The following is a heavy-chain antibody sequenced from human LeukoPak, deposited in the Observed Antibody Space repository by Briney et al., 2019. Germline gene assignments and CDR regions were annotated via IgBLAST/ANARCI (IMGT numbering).Heavy chain of an antibody. CDR1: GGSIGSYY. V-gene: IGHV4-59*01. CDR3: ARERMSPIPWFDP. Sequence: SETLSLTCTVSGGSIGSYYWSWIRQPPGKGLEWIGYIYYSGSTNYNPSLKSRVTISVDTSKNQFSLKLSSVTAADTAVYYCARERMSPIPWFDPWGQGTLVTVSS. D-gene: IGHD2-21*01. J-gene: IGHJ5*02. CDR2: IYYSGST.